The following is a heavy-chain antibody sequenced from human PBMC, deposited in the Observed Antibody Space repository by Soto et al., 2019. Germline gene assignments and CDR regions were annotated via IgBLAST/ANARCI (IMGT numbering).Heavy chain of an antibody. V-gene: IGHV3-30-3*01. CDR3: ARDGSPYYYDSSGYYSYYFDY. CDR2: ISYDGSNK. Sequence: QVQLVESGGGVVQPGRSLRLSCAASGFTFSSYAMHWVRQAPGKGLEWVAFISYDGSNKYYADSVKGRFTISRDNSXNXLXLXXNSLRAEDTAVYYCARDGSPYYYDSSGYYSYYFDYWGQGTLVTVSS. D-gene: IGHD3-22*01. CDR1: GFTFSSYA. J-gene: IGHJ4*02.